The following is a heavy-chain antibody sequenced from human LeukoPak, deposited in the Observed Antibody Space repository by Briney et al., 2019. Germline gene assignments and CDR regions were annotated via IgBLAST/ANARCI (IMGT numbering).Heavy chain of an antibody. CDR1: GFTFSSYG. Sequence: PGGSLRLSCAASGFTFSSYGMHWVRQAPGKGLEWVAVISYDGSNKYYADSVKGRFTISRDNSKNTLYLQMNSLRAEDTAVYYCAKRDSSGGDPWGQGTLVTVSS. D-gene: IGHD3-22*01. V-gene: IGHV3-30*18. J-gene: IGHJ5*02. CDR3: AKRDSSGGDP. CDR2: ISYDGSNK.